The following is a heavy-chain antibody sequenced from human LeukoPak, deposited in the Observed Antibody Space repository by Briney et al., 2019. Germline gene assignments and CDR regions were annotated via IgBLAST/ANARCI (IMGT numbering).Heavy chain of an antibody. CDR3: AKATYYDFWSRSGANREASHYFDY. D-gene: IGHD3-3*01. V-gene: IGHV3-23*01. Sequence: PGGSLRLSCAASGFTFSSYAMSWVRQAPGKGLEWVSAISGSGGSTYYADSVKGRFTISRDNSKNTLYLQMNSLRAEDTAVYYCAKATYYDFWSRSGANREASHYFDYWGQGTLVTVSS. CDR1: GFTFSSYA. J-gene: IGHJ4*02. CDR2: ISGSGGST.